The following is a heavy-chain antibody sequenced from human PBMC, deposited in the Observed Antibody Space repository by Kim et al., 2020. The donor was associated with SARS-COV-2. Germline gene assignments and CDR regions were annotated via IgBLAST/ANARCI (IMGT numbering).Heavy chain of an antibody. Sequence: GGSLRLSCRASGFIFGDDAINWFRQAPGKGLEWVGMIKSETNGGSKFYAATVEGRFILSRDDSKNIAYLELNSLKTADTGVYYCVKDLLLLETAPARYYGECVWGQGAAVTVS. CDR2: IKSETNGGSK. D-gene: IGHD3-3*01. J-gene: IGHJ6*02. CDR1: GFIFGDDA. V-gene: IGHV3-49*03. CDR3: VKDLLLLETAPARYYGECV.